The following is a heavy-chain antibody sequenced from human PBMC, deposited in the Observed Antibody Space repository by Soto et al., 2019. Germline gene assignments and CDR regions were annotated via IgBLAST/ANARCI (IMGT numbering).Heavy chain of an antibody. J-gene: IGHJ4*02. CDR2: ISYDGSNK. Sequence: GGSLRLSCAASGFTFSSYAMHWVRQAPGKGLEWVAVISYDGSNKYYADSVKGRFTISRDNSKNTLYLQMNSLRAEDTALYYCAKDIHDILTGYPDYWGQGTLVTVSS. D-gene: IGHD3-9*01. CDR3: AKDIHDILTGYPDY. V-gene: IGHV3-30-3*01. CDR1: GFTFSSYA.